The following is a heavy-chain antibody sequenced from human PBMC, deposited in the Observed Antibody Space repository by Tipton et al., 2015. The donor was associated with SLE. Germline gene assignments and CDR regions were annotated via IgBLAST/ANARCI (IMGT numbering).Heavy chain of an antibody. V-gene: IGHV3-7*01. Sequence: SLRLSCAASGFTFSSYWMSWVRQAPGKGLEWVANIKQDGSEKYYVDSVKGRFTISRDNAKNSLYLQMNSLRAEDTAVYYCAREGSSPYYYYYMDVWGKGTTVTVSS. D-gene: IGHD6-6*01. J-gene: IGHJ6*03. CDR3: AREGSSPYYYYYMDV. CDR1: GFTFSSYW. CDR2: IKQDGSEK.